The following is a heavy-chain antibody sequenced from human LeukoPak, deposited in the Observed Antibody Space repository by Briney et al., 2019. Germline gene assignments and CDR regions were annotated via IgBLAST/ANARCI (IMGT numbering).Heavy chain of an antibody. D-gene: IGHD1-26*01. CDR2: IIPIFGTA. Sequence: SVKVSCKASGGTFSSYAISWVRQAPGQGLEWMGGIIPIFGTANYAQKFQGRVTITADESTSTAYMELSSLRSEDTALYYCARKLRLGGNWFDPWGQGTLVTVSS. CDR1: GGTFSSYA. V-gene: IGHV1-69*13. CDR3: ARKLRLGGNWFDP. J-gene: IGHJ5*02.